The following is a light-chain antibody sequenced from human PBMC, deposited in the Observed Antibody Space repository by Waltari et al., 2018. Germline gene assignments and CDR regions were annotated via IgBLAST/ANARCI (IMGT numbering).Light chain of an antibody. CDR3: QSYDTSLSVV. Sequence: QSVLTQPPSVSGAPGQRVSIPCPGTVSNPGAGSAVPRYQQLPGKAPKLLIYGTSTRPPGVPDRFFGSQSGTSASLAITGLQAEDEADYYYQSYDTSLSVVFGGGTKLTVL. V-gene: IGLV1-40*01. CDR2: GTS. CDR1: VSNPGAGSA. J-gene: IGLJ2*01.